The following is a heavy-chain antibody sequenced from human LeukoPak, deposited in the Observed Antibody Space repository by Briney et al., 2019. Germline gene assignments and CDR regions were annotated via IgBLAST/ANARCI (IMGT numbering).Heavy chain of an antibody. J-gene: IGHJ4*02. CDR1: GGTCSSYA. CDR3: AREDTTYYDILTGSLSPLSY. CDR2: IIPIFGTA. V-gene: IGHV1-69*13. D-gene: IGHD3-9*01. Sequence: SVKVSCKASGGTCSSYAISWVRQAPGQGLEWMGGIIPIFGTANYAQKFQGRVTITADESTSTAYMELSSLRSKDTAVYYCAREDTTYYDILTGSLSPLSYWGQGTLVTVSS.